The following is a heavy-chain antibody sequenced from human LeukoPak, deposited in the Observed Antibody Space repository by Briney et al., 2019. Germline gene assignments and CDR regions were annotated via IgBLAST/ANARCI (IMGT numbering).Heavy chain of an antibody. D-gene: IGHD4-23*01. V-gene: IGHV1-69*13. J-gene: IGHJ4*02. CDR3: AKFFGGYGGNSGP. CDR2: IIPIFGTA. CDR1: GGTFSSYA. Sequence: SVEVSCKASGGTFSSYAISWVRQAPGQGLEWMGGIIPIFGTANYAQKFQGRVTITADESTSTAYMELSSLRSEDTAVYYCAKFFGGYGGNSGPWGQGTLVTVSS.